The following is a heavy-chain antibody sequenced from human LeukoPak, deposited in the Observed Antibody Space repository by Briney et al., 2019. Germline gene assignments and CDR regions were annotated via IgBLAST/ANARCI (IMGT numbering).Heavy chain of an antibody. D-gene: IGHD3-22*01. CDR3: ARDAEQYHSSGYYLGALDI. CDR2: ISSSSYI. Sequence: GGSLRLSCAASGFTFSNYKMNWVRQAPGKGLEWVSFISSSSYIYYADSVKGRFTISRDNAKNSLYLQMNSLRAEDTAVYYCARDAEQYHSSGYYLGALDIWGQGTVVTVSS. V-gene: IGHV3-21*01. CDR1: GFTFSNYK. J-gene: IGHJ3*02.